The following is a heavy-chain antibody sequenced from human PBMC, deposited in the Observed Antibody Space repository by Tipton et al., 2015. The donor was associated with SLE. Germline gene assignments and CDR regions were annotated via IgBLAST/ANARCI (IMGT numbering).Heavy chain of an antibody. V-gene: IGHV4-34*01. D-gene: IGHD3-22*01. Sequence: TLSLTCAVFGGSFSGYYWSWVRQSPGKGLEWIGEINHSGSTNCNPSVKTRVTIAVDTSKNQFYLNLSSVTAADTAVYYCARTSYYDDSDYGRFDFWGQGTLVTVSS. J-gene: IGHJ4*02. CDR2: INHSGST. CDR3: ARTSYYDDSDYGRFDF. CDR1: GGSFSGYY.